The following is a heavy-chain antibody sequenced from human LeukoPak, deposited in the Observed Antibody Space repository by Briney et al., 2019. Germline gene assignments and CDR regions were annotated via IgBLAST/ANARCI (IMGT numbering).Heavy chain of an antibody. J-gene: IGHJ4*02. V-gene: IGHV2-70*12. CDR2: IDWDDDK. CDR1: GFSLTTSGMC. D-gene: IGHD3-10*01. CDR3: AHSKSSSGKFDY. Sequence: SGPTLVKPTQTLTLTCTFSGFSLTTSGMCVSWIRQPPGKALEWLACIDWDDDKNYSTSLKTRLTIIKDASKNQVVLTMTNMDPVDTATYYCAHSKSSSGKFDYWGQGTLVTVSS.